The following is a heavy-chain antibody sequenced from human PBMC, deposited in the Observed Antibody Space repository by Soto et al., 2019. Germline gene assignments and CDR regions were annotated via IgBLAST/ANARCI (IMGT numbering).Heavy chain of an antibody. CDR3: AVAPHYYYMDV. CDR2: ISAYNGNT. J-gene: IGHJ6*03. CDR1: GYTFTSYG. V-gene: IGHV1-18*01. Sequence: GASVKVSCKASGYTFTSYGISWVRQAPGQGLEWMGWISAYNGNTNYAQKFQERVTITRDMSTSTAYMELSSLRSEDTAVYYCAVAPHYYYMDVWGKGTTVTVSS.